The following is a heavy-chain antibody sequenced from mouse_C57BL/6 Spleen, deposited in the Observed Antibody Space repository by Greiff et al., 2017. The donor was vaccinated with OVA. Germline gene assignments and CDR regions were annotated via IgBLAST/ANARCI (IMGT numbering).Heavy chain of an antibody. J-gene: IGHJ4*01. CDR3: ARSPQLGDYYAMDY. D-gene: IGHD4-1*02. CDR1: GYTFTDYY. Sequence: QVQLQQSGAELVRPGASVKLSCKASGYTFTDYYINWVKQRPGQGLEWIARIYPGSGNTYYNEKFKGKATLTAEKSSSTAYMQLSSLTSEDSAVYFCARSPQLGDYYAMDYWGQGTSVTVSS. CDR2: IYPGSGNT. V-gene: IGHV1-76*01.